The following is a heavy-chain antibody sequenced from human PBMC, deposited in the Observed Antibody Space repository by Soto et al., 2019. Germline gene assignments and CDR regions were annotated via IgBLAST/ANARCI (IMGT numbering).Heavy chain of an antibody. Sequence: GASVKVSCKASGGTFSSHAFSWVRQAPGQGLEWIGGIIPFFKATNYAQKFQGRVTITADDSTSTAYMDLSSLRSEDTAVYYCARDVPLNYYDGTYYYYAMDVWGQGTTVTVS. CDR2: IIPFFKAT. J-gene: IGHJ6*02. D-gene: IGHD3-16*01. CDR3: ARDVPLNYYDGTYYYYAMDV. CDR1: GGTFSSHA. V-gene: IGHV1-69*13.